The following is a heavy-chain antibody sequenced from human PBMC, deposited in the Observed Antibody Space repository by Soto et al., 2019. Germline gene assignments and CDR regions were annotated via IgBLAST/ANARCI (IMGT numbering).Heavy chain of an antibody. J-gene: IGHJ5*02. D-gene: IGHD2-15*01. CDR2: IYHIGST. CDR3: AVGLLGRVLNNWFDH. CDR1: GSSINSGYY. Sequence: XETLSLASAVSGSSINSGYYWCWIRQTPGKGLEWIGSIYHIGSTYYNPSLKSRVTISVDTSKNQFSLKLSSVTAADTAVYYCAVGLLGRVLNNWFDHWGKGTLVTV. V-gene: IGHV4-38-2*01.